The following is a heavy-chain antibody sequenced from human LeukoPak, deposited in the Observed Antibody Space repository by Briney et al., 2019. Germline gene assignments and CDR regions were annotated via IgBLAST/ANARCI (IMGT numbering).Heavy chain of an antibody. V-gene: IGHV4-4*07. Sequence: SETLSLTCTVSGGSIKSYYWRWIRQPAGEGLEWLGHIYASGTTNYNPALTSRVTMSVDTSKNQFSLRLASVTAADTAVYYCARVADRFGYNYGIDEYFDYWGQGTLVTVSS. CDR2: IYASGTT. D-gene: IGHD5-18*01. CDR3: ARVADRFGYNYGIDEYFDY. CDR1: GGSIKSYY. J-gene: IGHJ4*02.